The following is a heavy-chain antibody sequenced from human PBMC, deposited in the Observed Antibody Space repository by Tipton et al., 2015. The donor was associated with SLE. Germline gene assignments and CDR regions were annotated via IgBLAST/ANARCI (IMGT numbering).Heavy chain of an antibody. CDR2: ISTYNGNT. J-gene: IGHJ6*02. D-gene: IGHD3-9*01. CDR3: ARGGHYDILTGYLPAPGYYYYGLDV. CDR1: AYTFTTYS. V-gene: IGHV1-18*01. Sequence: QLVQSGAEVKNPGASVKVSCKASAYTFTTYSISWVRQAPGQGLEWMGWISTYNGNTNYAQKLQGRVTMTTDTSTSTAHMELRSLRSDDTAVYYCARGGHYDILTGYLPAPGYYYYGLDVWGQGTMVTVSS.